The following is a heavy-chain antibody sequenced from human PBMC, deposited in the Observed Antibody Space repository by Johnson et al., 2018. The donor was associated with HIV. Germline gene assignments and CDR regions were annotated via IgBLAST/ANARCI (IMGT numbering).Heavy chain of an antibody. CDR1: GFTFSNAW. V-gene: IGHV3-15*05. CDR3: ARDPITPYERGPDAFDV. J-gene: IGHJ3*01. D-gene: IGHD2-21*01. CDR2: IKAKTDGETT. Sequence: VQLVESGGGLVKPGGSLRLSFAASGFTFSNAWMTWVRQAPGKGLEWVGRIKAKTDGETTDYAAPVKGRFTISRDTAKNTLYLQMNSLRVEDTAVYYCARDPITPYERGPDAFDVWGQGTVVTVSS.